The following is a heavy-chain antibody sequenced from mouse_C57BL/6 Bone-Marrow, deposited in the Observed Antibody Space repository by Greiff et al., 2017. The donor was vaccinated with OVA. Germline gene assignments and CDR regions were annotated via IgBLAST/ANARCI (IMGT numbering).Heavy chain of an antibody. CDR1: GYAFTNYL. CDR2: INPGSGGT. CDR3: AGGDDGYWYCDV. Sequence: QVQLQQSGAELVRPGTSVKVSCKASGYAFTNYLIEWVKQRPGQGLEWIGVINPGSGGTNYNEKFKGKGTLTADKSSSTAYMQLSSLTSEDAAVDVGAGGDDGYWYCDVWGTGATITVSS. V-gene: IGHV1-54*01. J-gene: IGHJ1*03. D-gene: IGHD2-3*01.